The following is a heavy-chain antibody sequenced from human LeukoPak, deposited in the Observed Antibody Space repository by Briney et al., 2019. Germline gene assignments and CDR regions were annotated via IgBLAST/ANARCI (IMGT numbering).Heavy chain of an antibody. CDR1: GFSFTSFG. J-gene: IGHJ5*02. CDR3: ARDSDYSGNGNGDWFDP. D-gene: IGHD4-11*01. Sequence: GASVNVSCKASGFSFTSFGVTWVRPAPGQGLEWMGWISTYTGVTHYAEKFEDRVTMSIDTSTTTAYMELRSLRYDDTAVYYCARDSDYSGNGNGDWFDPWGQGTVVTVSS. CDR2: ISTYTGVT. V-gene: IGHV1-18*04.